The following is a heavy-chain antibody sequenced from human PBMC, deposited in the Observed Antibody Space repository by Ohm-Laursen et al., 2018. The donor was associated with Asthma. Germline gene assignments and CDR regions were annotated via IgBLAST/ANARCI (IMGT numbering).Heavy chain of an antibody. D-gene: IGHD4-17*01. J-gene: IGHJ3*02. CDR3: ARSDYGDYVDAFDI. Sequence: SDTLSLTCAVSGGSFSGYYWSWIRQPPGKGLEWIGEINHSGSTNYNPSLKSRVTISVDTSKNQFSLKLSSVTAADTAVYYCARSDYGDYVDAFDIWGQGTMVTVSS. CDR1: GGSFSGYY. CDR2: INHSGST. V-gene: IGHV4-34*01.